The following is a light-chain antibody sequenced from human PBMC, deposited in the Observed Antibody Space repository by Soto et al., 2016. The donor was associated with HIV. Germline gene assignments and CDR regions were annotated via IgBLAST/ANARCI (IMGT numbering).Light chain of an antibody. CDR2: AAS. V-gene: IGKV1-27*01. J-gene: IGKJ3*01. CDR1: QGISDY. Sequence: DIQMTQSPSSLSASVGDRVTITCRASQGISDYLAWYQLKPGKAPKLLIYAASTLQAGVPSRFSGSGSGTDFTLTISSLQPEDGAIYFCQKXNSDPRNTFGPGQSGCQT. CDR3: QKXNSDPRNT.